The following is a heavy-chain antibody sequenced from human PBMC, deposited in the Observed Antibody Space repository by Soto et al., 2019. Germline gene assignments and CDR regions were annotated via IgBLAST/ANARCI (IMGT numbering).Heavy chain of an antibody. CDR2: ISAYNGNT. CDR1: GYTFTSYG. V-gene: IGHV1-18*01. CDR3: ARDTPCSGGSCYSSLFDYYYGMDV. J-gene: IGHJ6*02. Sequence: ASVKVSCKASGYTFTSYGISWVRQAPGQGLEWMGWISAYNGNTNYAQKLQGRVTMTTDTSTSTAYMELRSLRSDDTAVYYCARDTPCSGGSCYSSLFDYYYGMDVWGQGTTVTVSS. D-gene: IGHD2-15*01.